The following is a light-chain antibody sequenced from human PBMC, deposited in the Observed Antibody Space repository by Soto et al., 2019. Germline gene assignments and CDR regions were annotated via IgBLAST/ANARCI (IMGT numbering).Light chain of an antibody. Sequence: EIVMTQSPATLSVSPGERATLSCRASQSVSSSLAGYQQKPGQAPRLLIYDASTRATGIPARFSGSGSGTEFTLTISNLQSEDFAVYYCQQSGSTCGKGTKLEI. CDR2: DAS. V-gene: IGKV3-15*01. J-gene: IGKJ2*02. CDR1: QSVSSS. CDR3: QQSGST.